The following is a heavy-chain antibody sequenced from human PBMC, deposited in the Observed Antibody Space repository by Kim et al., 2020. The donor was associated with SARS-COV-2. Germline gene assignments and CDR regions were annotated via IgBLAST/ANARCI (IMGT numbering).Heavy chain of an antibody. D-gene: IGHD1-26*01. CDR3: ARRIGGSYFTHFDY. Sequence: VDSVKGRFTSTRDIAKNALYLQMNSLRAEDTAVYYCARRIGGSYFTHFDYWGQGTLVTVSS. V-gene: IGHV3-7*01. J-gene: IGHJ4*02.